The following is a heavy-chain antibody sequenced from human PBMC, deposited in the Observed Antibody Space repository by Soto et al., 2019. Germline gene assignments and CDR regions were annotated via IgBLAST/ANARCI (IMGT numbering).Heavy chain of an antibody. CDR1: GGSISSGGYS. V-gene: IGHV4-31*03. CDR3: ASRTVGYYQD. J-gene: IGHJ4*02. D-gene: IGHD3-22*01. Sequence: SETLSLTCTVSGGSISSGGYSWSWIRQHPGKGLEWIGYIYYSGSTYYNPSLKSRVTISVDTSKNQFSLKLSSVTAADTAVYYCASRTVGYYQDWGQGTLVTVSS. CDR2: IYYSGST.